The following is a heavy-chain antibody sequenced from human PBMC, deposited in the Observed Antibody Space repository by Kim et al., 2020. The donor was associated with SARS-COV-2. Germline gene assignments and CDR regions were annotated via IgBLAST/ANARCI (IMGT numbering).Heavy chain of an antibody. D-gene: IGHD2-21*01. Sequence: GGSLRLSCAASGFTFSSYRMHWVRQAPGKGPVWLASILYDASSIYYAASVKGRFTTSRDNSRNTLYLEMNSRRPEDTAVFYCARNGLRGEAFQHWGQGTLVTVSS. CDR1: GFTFSSYR. J-gene: IGHJ1*01. CDR3: ARNGLRGEAFQH. V-gene: IGHV3-30*04. CDR2: ILYDASSI.